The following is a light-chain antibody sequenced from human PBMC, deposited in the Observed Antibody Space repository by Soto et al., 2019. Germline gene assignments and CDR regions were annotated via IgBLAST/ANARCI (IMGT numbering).Light chain of an antibody. CDR3: QQYNSYWT. J-gene: IGKJ1*01. CDR2: DAS. Sequence: DIQMTQSPSTLSASVGDRVTITCRASQSISSWLAWYQQKPGKAPKLLIYDASSLESGVPSRFSGSGSGTELPIPIIRLQPDDFATYYCQQYNSYWTFGQGTKVEIK. CDR1: QSISSW. V-gene: IGKV1-5*01.